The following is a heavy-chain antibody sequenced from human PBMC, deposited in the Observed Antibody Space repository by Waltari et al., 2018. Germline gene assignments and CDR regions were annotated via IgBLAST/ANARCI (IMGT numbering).Heavy chain of an antibody. CDR2: IHYSGST. Sequence: VSGESFLGYFWSWIRQSPGKGLEWLGSIHYSGSTNYNPTLESRLSLSVDTTKKRFSLSLTSVTAADAALYFCARYGEVPASYFFDYWGQGTLVTVSS. D-gene: IGHD2-21*01. J-gene: IGHJ4*01. V-gene: IGHV4-34*01. CDR3: ARYGEVPASYFFDY. CDR1: GESFLGYF.